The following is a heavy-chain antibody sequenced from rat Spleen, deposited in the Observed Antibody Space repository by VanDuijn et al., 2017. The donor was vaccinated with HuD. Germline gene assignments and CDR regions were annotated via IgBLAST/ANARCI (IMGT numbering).Heavy chain of an antibody. V-gene: IGHV5-58*01. CDR2: ISSDGFNT. CDR1: GFTFSKYW. Sequence: EVQLVESDGGLVQPGRSLKLSCVASGFTFSKYWMYWVRRAPGKALEWVSSISSDGFNTHYPDSVKGRFTISRDNAKSTLYLQMNSLRSEDTATYYCTRGLRYFDFWGPGTMVTVSS. J-gene: IGHJ1*01. CDR3: TRGLRYFDF.